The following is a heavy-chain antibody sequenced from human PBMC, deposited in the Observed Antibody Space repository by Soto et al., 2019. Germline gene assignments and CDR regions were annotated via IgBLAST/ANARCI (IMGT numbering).Heavy chain of an antibody. Sequence: LSLTCAVYGGSFSGYYWSWIRQPPGKGLEWIGEINHSGSTNYNPSLKSRVTISVDTSKNQFSLKLSSVTAADTAVYYCAREKRITMLRGVIWSVWGQGTTVTVSS. J-gene: IGHJ6*02. D-gene: IGHD3-10*01. CDR2: INHSGST. V-gene: IGHV4-34*01. CDR1: GGSFSGYY. CDR3: AREKRITMLRGVIWSV.